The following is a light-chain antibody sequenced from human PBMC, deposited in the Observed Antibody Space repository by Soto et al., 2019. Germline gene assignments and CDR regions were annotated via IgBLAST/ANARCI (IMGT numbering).Light chain of an antibody. CDR3: CSAAKRPSPVV. CDR2: EVT. Sequence: QSALTQPASVSGSPGQSITISCTGTSSDVGNYNLVSWYQHHPGTAPKLMVYEVTKRPSGVSSRFSGSKSGNTASLTISGLLAEDEADYYCCSAAKRPSPVVFGGGPSSPS. V-gene: IGLV2-23*02. CDR1: SSDVGNYNL. J-gene: IGLJ2*01.